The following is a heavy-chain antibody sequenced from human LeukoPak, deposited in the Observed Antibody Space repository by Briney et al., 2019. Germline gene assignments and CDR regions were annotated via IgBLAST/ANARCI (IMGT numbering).Heavy chain of an antibody. J-gene: IGHJ4*02. D-gene: IGHD3-10*01. Sequence: QTGGSLRLSCAASGFTFSSYSMLWVRQAPGKGLQWVSYISSSSSTIYYADSVKGRFTISRDNAKNSLYLQMNSLRAEDTAVYYCARALWFGETFPAYWGQGTLVTVSS. CDR2: ISSSSSTI. CDR1: GFTFSSYS. CDR3: ARALWFGETFPAY. V-gene: IGHV3-48*01.